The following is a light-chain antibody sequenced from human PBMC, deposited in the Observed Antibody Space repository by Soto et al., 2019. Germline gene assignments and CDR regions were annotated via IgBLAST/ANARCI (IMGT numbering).Light chain of an antibody. Sequence: DIQMTQAPSTLSASVGDRVTITCRASQSISSWLAWYQQKPGKAPKLLIYDASSLESGVPLRFSGSGSGTEFTLAISSLQPDDFATYYCQQYNSWFTFGGRTNVEIK. CDR3: QQYNSWFT. J-gene: IGKJ4*01. V-gene: IGKV1-5*01. CDR1: QSISSW. CDR2: DAS.